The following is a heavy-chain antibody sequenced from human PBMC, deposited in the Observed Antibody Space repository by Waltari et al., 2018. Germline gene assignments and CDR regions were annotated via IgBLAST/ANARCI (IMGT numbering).Heavy chain of an antibody. J-gene: IGHJ6*02. CDR2: VNPNSGDT. V-gene: IGHV1-2*02. D-gene: IGHD2-15*01. CDR1: GYTFTGYY. Sequence: QVHLMQSGAEVKKPGASVKVPCKTSGYTFTGYYMHWVRQAPGQGLEWMGWVNPNSGDTNYAQKFQGRVTMTRDTSISTAYMELSRLRSDDAAVYFCARELLVVTSPYYGLDVWGQGTTVTVSS. CDR3: ARELLVVTSPYYGLDV.